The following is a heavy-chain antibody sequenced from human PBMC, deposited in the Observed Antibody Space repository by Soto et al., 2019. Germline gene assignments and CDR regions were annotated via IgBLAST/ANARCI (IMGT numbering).Heavy chain of an antibody. Sequence: QVQLQESGPGLVKPSQTLSLTCTVSGGSISSGGYYWSWIRQHPGKGLEWIGYIYYSGSTYYNPSLKSRVTISVDTCKNQFSLKLSSVTAADTAVYYCARVCGGDCHNAFDIWGQGTMVTVSS. CDR3: ARVCGGDCHNAFDI. CDR2: IYYSGST. D-gene: IGHD2-21*02. V-gene: IGHV4-31*03. CDR1: GGSISSGGYY. J-gene: IGHJ3*02.